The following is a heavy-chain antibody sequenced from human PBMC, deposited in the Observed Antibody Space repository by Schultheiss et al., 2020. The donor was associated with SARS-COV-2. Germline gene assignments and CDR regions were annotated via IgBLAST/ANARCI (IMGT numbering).Heavy chain of an antibody. CDR1: GFAFGSDD. J-gene: IGHJ4*02. Sequence: GGSLRLSCAASGFAFGSDDMNWVRQAPGKGLEWVSYISSTGSRIFYSDSVKGRFTISRDNAKRSLYLQMNSLRAEDTAVYYCARGKHGDYWGQGTLVTVSS. CDR3: ARGKHGDY. CDR2: ISSTGSRI. V-gene: IGHV3-48*03. D-gene: IGHD6-25*01.